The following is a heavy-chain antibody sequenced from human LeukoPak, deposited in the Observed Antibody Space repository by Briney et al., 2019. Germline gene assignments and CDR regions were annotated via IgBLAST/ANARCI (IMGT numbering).Heavy chain of an antibody. CDR1: GFTFSSYS. D-gene: IGHD3-10*01. Sequence: GGSLRLSCAASGFTFSSYSMNWVGQAQGKGLEGVSSISRSRSYIYYAGSVNGRFTISRDNAKNSLYLQMNSLRAEDTAVYYCAREAGLLWFGEPHPYYMDVWGKGTTVTVSS. V-gene: IGHV3-21*01. CDR2: ISRSRSYI. J-gene: IGHJ6*03. CDR3: AREAGLLWFGEPHPYYMDV.